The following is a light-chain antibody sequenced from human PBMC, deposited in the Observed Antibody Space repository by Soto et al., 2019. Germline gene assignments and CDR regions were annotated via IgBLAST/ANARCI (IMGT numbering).Light chain of an antibody. J-gene: IGKJ5*01. CDR1: EAINNY. CDR2: DVS. CDR3: QQYEHIPIP. V-gene: IGKV1-33*01. Sequence: DVQMTQSPSSLSASVGDSVTITCQASEAINNYLNWYQQTPGKAPKLLIYDVSTLETGVPSRFSGRRSGTEFTLTITTLQPEDFATYYCQQYEHIPIPFGQGTRLDIK.